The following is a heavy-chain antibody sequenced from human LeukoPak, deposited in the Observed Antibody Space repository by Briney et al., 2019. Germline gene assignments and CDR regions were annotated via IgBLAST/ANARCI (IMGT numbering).Heavy chain of an antibody. Sequence: GGSLRLSCAASGFTVSRNYMGWVRQAPGKGLEWVSVLYSNGNRHYADSVQGRFTISRDNSKNTLDLQMNSLRAEGTAMYHCARYSGDYGGNLYFFDYWGQGALVTVSS. CDR1: GFTVSRNY. D-gene: IGHD4-23*01. CDR2: LYSNGNR. J-gene: IGHJ4*02. CDR3: ARYSGDYGGNLYFFDY. V-gene: IGHV3-53*01.